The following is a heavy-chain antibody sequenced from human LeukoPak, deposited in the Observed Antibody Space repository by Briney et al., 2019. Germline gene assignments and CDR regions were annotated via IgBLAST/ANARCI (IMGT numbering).Heavy chain of an antibody. CDR1: GFTFSMYW. D-gene: IGHD2-2*01. J-gene: IGHJ4*02. CDR3: AKYLPNQLLKD. V-gene: IGHV3-23*01. Sequence: GGSLRLSCAASGFTFSMYWMSWVRQAPGKGLEWVSVISGSGGSTYYADSVKGRFTISRDNSKNTLYLQMNSLRAEDTVVYYCAKYLPNQLLKDWGQGTLVTVSS. CDR2: ISGSGGST.